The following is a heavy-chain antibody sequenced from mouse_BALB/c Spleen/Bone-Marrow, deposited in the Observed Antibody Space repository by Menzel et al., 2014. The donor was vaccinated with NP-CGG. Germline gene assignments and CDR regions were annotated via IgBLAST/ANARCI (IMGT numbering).Heavy chain of an antibody. J-gene: IGHJ4*01. CDR1: GFNIKDTY. CDR2: IDPANGNT. V-gene: IGHV14-3*02. CDR3: ARPIFL. Sequence: VQLKESGAELVKPGASVKLSCTASGFNIKDTYMHWVKQRPEQGLEWIGRIDPANGNTKYDPKFQGKATITADTSSNTAYLQLSSLTSGDTAVYYCARPIFLWGQGTSVTVSS.